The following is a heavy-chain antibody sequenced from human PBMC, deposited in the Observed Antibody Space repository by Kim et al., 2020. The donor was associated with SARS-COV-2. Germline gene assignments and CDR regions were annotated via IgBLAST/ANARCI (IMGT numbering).Heavy chain of an antibody. Sequence: ASVKVSCKASGYTFTAFYVHWVRQAPGQGLDWMGWIDPDSGDTTYAQKFQGRVTMTRDTSISTAYMELRRLRSDDTAVYYCATPFMVRGDNDYWGQGTLVTVSP. CDR1: GYTFTAFY. CDR2: IDPDSGDT. V-gene: IGHV1-2*02. J-gene: IGHJ4*01. D-gene: IGHD3-10*01. CDR3: ATPFMVRGDNDY.